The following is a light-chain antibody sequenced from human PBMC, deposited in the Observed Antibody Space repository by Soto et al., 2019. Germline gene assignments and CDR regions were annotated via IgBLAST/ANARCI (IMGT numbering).Light chain of an antibody. CDR2: ATS. J-gene: IGKJ1*01. V-gene: IGKV1-39*01. CDR3: QQGYTSRWT. Sequence: DIQMTQSPSSLSASVGDRVTITCRAGQDIRSYLNWYQQKPGKAPQLLIYATSFLQIGVPSRFSASGSGTDFSPVITDLQLEDSATYYCQQGYTSRWTSGQGTKVEI. CDR1: QDIRSY.